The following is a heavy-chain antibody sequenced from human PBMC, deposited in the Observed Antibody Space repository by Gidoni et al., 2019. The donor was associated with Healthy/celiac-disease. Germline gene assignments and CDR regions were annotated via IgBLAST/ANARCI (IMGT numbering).Heavy chain of an antibody. V-gene: IGHV6-1*01. CDR3: ARSVAGTNYYYGMDV. CDR1: GDSVSSTSAA. J-gene: IGHJ6*02. Sequence: QAQLQQYGPGLVKPSQTHSLNCAISGDSVSSTSAAWNWIRQSPSRGLEWLGRTYYRSKWYNDYAVSVKSRITIHPDTPKNLFSLQLNSVTPEATAVYYCARSVAGTNYYYGMDVWGQGTTVTVSS. CDR2: TYYRSKWYN. D-gene: IGHD6-19*01.